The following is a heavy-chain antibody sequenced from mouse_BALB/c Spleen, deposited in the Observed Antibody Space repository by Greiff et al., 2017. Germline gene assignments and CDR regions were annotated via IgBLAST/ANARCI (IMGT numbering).Heavy chain of an antibody. CDR1: GYTFTDYN. CDR3: ARGGAWFAY. J-gene: IGHJ3*01. Sequence: EVQLQQSGPELVKPGASVKISCKASGYTFTDYNMHWVKQSHGKSLEWIGYIYPYNGGTGYNQKFKSKATLTVDNSSSTAYMELRSLTSEDSAVYYGARGGAWFAYWGQGTLVTVSA. V-gene: IGHV1S29*02. CDR2: IYPYNGGT.